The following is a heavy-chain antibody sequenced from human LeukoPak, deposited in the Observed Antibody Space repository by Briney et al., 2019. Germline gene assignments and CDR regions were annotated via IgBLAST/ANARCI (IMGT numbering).Heavy chain of an antibody. CDR2: INHSGST. J-gene: IGHJ3*02. Sequence: SETLSLTCAVYGGSFSGYYWSWIRQPPGKGLVWIGEINHSGSTNYNPSLKSRVTISVDTSKNQFSLKLSSVTAADTAVYYCARHFRREVLIGSAFDIWGQGTMVTVSS. CDR1: GGSFSGYY. D-gene: IGHD3-10*01. CDR3: ARHFRREVLIGSAFDI. V-gene: IGHV4-34*01.